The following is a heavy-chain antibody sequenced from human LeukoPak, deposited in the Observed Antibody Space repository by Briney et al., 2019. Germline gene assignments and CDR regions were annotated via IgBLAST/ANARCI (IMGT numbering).Heavy chain of an antibody. CDR3: ARDRVAAAGF. Sequence: PGGSLRLSCAASGFTSSSYSMNWVRQAPGKGLEWVSSISSSSSYIYYADSVKGRFTISRDNAKNSLYLQMNSLRAEDTAVYYCARDRVAAAGFWGQGTLVTVSS. D-gene: IGHD6-13*01. V-gene: IGHV3-21*01. CDR1: GFTSSSYS. J-gene: IGHJ4*02. CDR2: ISSSSSYI.